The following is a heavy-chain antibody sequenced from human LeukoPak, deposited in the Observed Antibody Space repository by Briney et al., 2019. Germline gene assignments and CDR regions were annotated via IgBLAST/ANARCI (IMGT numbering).Heavy chain of an antibody. D-gene: IGHD3-10*01. Sequence: SETLSLTCSVSDYSITNGYYWGWIRQPPGKGLEWIGSIYHSGSTFYNPSLKSRVTISVDTSKNQFSLKLTSVTAADTALYYCARDQDYYGSGSYGPDYWGQGILVTVSS. V-gene: IGHV4-38-2*02. CDR3: ARDQDYYGSGSYGPDY. J-gene: IGHJ4*02. CDR1: DYSITNGYY. CDR2: IYHSGST.